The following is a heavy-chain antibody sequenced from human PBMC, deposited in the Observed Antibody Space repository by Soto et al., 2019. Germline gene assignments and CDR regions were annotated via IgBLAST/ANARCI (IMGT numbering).Heavy chain of an antibody. Sequence: GGSLRLSCAASGFTFSSYGMHWVRQAPGKGLEWVAVISYDGSNKYYADSVKGRFTISRDNSKNTLYLQMNSLRAEDTAVYYYAKDVGRSDYYYYGMDVWGQGTTVTVSS. CDR3: AKDVGRSDYYYYGMDV. D-gene: IGHD1-26*01. V-gene: IGHV3-30*18. CDR1: GFTFSSYG. J-gene: IGHJ6*02. CDR2: ISYDGSNK.